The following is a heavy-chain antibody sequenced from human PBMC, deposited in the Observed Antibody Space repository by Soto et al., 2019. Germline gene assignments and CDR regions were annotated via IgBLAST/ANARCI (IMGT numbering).Heavy chain of an antibody. Sequence: PGGSLRLSCAASAFSFSDFGMTWVRQAPGKRLEWVSTIHREGTNTHYADSVKGRFTISRDNSKDTLYFEMNSLTAADAAIYFCEKDPSTGSADIWGQGTLGTISS. V-gene: IGHV3-23*01. CDR1: AFSFSDFG. CDR3: EKDPSTGSADI. J-gene: IGHJ4*02. CDR2: IHREGTNT. D-gene: IGHD2-8*02.